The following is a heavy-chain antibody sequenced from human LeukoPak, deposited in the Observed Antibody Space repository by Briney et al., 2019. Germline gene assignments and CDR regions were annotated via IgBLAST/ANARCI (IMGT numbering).Heavy chain of an antibody. D-gene: IGHD3-10*01. CDR1: GFTFSSYG. V-gene: IGHV3-30*02. CDR2: IRPDGDNK. J-gene: IGHJ6*03. Sequence: HSGGSLRLSCAASGFTFSSYGMHWVRQAPGKGLEWVAFIRPDGDNKYYADSVKGRFTISRDNSRNTLYLQMNSLRAEDTAVYYCAKDGVWIGEKKANMDVWGKGTTVSISS. CDR3: AKDGVWIGEKKANMDV.